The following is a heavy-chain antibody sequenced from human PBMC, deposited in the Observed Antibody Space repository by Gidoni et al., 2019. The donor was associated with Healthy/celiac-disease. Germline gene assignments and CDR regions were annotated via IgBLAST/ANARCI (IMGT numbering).Heavy chain of an antibody. CDR3: ARVKTGTIGE. D-gene: IGHD1-7*01. CDR2: ISSSSSYI. Sequence: EVQLVESGGGLVKPGGSLSLSCAASGFAFSSYSMNWVRQAAGKGLEWVSSISSSSSYIDYADSVKGRFTISRDNGKNTLYLQMNSLRAGDTAVYYCARVKTGTIGEWGQGTLVTVSS. CDR1: GFAFSSYS. J-gene: IGHJ4*02. V-gene: IGHV3-21*01.